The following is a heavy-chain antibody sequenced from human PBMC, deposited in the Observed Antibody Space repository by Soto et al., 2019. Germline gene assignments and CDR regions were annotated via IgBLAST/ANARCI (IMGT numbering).Heavy chain of an antibody. CDR2: IYYSGST. V-gene: IGHV4-31*03. D-gene: IGHD6-6*01. CDR3: ASTYSSSAGDWYFDR. J-gene: IGHJ2*01. Sequence: QVQLQESGPGLVKPSQTLSLTCTVSGGSIRSGGYYWSWIRQHPGKGLEGIGYIYYSGSTYYNPSLKSRVTISVDPSKNQFSLKLSSVTAADTAVYYCASTYSSSAGDWYFDRWGRGTLVTV. CDR1: GGSIRSGGYY.